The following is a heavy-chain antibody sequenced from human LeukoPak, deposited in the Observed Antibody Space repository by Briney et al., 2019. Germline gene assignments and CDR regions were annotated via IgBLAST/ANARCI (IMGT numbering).Heavy chain of an antibody. Sequence: ASVKVSCKASGYTFTSYFLHWVRQAPGQGLQWMGIINPGGGSTSYAQKFQGRVTMTMDTSTSTAYMELSSLRSEDTAVYYCARDGRYDRSGYSFDYWGQGTLVTVSS. D-gene: IGHD3-22*01. CDR3: ARDGRYDRSGYSFDY. CDR2: INPGGGST. V-gene: IGHV1-46*01. J-gene: IGHJ4*02. CDR1: GYTFTSYF.